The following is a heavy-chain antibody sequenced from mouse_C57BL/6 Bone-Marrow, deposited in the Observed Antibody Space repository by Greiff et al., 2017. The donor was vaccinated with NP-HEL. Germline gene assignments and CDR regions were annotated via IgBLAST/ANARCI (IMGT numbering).Heavy chain of an antibody. Sequence: VQLQQSGAELARPGASVKLSCKASGYTFTSYGISWVKQRPGQGLEWIGEIYPRSGNTYYNEKFKGKATLTADKSSSTAYMELRSLTSEDSAVYVCARGDYYGSWYFDVWGTGTTVTVSS. D-gene: IGHD1-1*01. CDR3: ARGDYYGSWYFDV. CDR1: GYTFTSYG. V-gene: IGHV1-81*01. CDR2: IYPRSGNT. J-gene: IGHJ1*03.